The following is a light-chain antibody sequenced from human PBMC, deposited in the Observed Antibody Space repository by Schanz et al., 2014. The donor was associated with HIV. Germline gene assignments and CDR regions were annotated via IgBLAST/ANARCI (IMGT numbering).Light chain of an antibody. CDR1: SSDVGYYNY. CDR2: EVY. V-gene: IGLV2-14*01. Sequence: QSALTQPASVSGSPGQSITISCTGTSSDVGYYNYVSWYQQHPGKAPKLIIYEVYKRPSGVPNRFSGSKSANTASLTVSGLQPEDEADYYCSSYASSSTLVFGGGTKLTVL. J-gene: IGLJ3*02. CDR3: SSYASSSTLV.